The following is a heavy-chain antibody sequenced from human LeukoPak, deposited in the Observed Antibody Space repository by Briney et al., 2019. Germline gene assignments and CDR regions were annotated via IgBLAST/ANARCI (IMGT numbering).Heavy chain of an antibody. CDR1: GYTFTSYD. CDR3: ARGEMTFDAFDI. Sequence: ASVKVSCKASGYTFTSYDINWVRQATGQGLEWMGWMNPNSGNTGYAQKFQGRVTITRNTSISTAYMELSSLRSEDTAVYYCARGEMTFDAFDIWGQGKMVTVSS. D-gene: IGHD5-24*01. J-gene: IGHJ3*02. V-gene: IGHV1-8*03. CDR2: MNPNSGNT.